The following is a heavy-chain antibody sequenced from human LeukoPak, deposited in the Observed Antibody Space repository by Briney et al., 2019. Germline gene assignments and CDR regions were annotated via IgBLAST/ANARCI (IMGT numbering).Heavy chain of an antibody. CDR2: ISSGSTI. Sequence: PGGSLRLSCAASGFTFSDYYMSWIRQAPGKGLEWVSYISSGSTIYYADSVKGRFTISRDNAKNSLYLQMNSLRAEDTAVYYCARDEYYYDSSTGFDYWGQGTLVTVSS. D-gene: IGHD3-22*01. CDR3: ARDEYYYDSSTGFDY. V-gene: IGHV3-11*04. CDR1: GFTFSDYY. J-gene: IGHJ4*02.